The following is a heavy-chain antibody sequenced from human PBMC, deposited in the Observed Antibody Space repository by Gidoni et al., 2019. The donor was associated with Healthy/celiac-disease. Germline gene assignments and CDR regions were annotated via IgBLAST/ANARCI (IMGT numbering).Heavy chain of an antibody. CDR3: AKDEIPNLAYCGGDCYIGSFDY. CDR2: ISGSGGST. V-gene: IGHV3-23*04. Sequence: EVQLVESGGGLVQPGGSLRLSCAASGFTFSSYAMSWVRQATGKGLEWVSAISGSGGSTYYADSVKGRFTISRDNSKNTLYLQMNSLRAEDTAVYYCAKDEIPNLAYCGGDCYIGSFDYWGQGTLVTVSS. J-gene: IGHJ4*02. CDR1: GFTFSSYA. D-gene: IGHD2-21*02.